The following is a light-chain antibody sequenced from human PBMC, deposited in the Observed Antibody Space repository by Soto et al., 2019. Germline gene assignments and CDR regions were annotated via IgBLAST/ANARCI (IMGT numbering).Light chain of an antibody. CDR2: AAS. Sequence: DIPLTQSPSVQSASVGHRVTITCRASQGISSYLAWYQQKPGKAPKLLIYAASTLHSGVPSRFSGSGYGTEHTLTISSLQPEDFATYYCQQVNSYPFTFGGGTKVEIK. CDR3: QQVNSYPFT. CDR1: QGISSY. V-gene: IGKV1-9*01. J-gene: IGKJ4*01.